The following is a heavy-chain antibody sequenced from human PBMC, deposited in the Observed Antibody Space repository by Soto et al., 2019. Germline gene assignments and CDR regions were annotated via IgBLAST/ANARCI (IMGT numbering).Heavy chain of an antibody. V-gene: IGHV4-30-2*01. CDR1: GGSISSGGYS. J-gene: IGHJ3*02. Sequence: PSETLSLTSALSGGSISSGGYSWSWIRQPPGKGLEWIGYIYHSGSTYYNPSLKSRVTISVDRSKNQFSLKLSSVTAADTAVYYCARTPDIWGQGTMVT. CDR2: IYHSGST. CDR3: ARTPDI.